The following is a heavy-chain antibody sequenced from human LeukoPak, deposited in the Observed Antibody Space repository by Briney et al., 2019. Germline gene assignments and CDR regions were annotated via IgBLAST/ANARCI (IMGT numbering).Heavy chain of an antibody. CDR2: IYSGGST. J-gene: IGHJ4*02. CDR1: GFTVSSNY. CDR3: ARATATTMVPGDY. V-gene: IGHV3-53*01. Sequence: PGGSLRLSCAASGFTVSSNYMSWVRQAPGKGLGWVSVIYSGGSTYYADSVKGRFTISRDNSKNTLYLQMNSLRAEDTAVYYCARATATTMVPGDYWGQGTLVTVSS. D-gene: IGHD3-10*01.